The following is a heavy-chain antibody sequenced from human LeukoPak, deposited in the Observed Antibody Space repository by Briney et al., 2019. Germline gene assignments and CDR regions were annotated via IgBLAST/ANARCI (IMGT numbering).Heavy chain of an antibody. V-gene: IGHV4-38-2*01. D-gene: IGHD2-2*02. J-gene: IGHJ1*01. CDR2: IYHSGST. CDR3: AVGYCSSTSCYREYFQH. CDR1: GYSISSCYY. Sequence: SETLSLTCAVSGYSISSCYYWGWIRQPPGKGLEWIGTIYHSGSTYYNPSLKSRVTISVDTSKNQFSLKLRSVTAADTAVYYRAVGYCSSTSCYREYFQHWGQGTLVTVSS.